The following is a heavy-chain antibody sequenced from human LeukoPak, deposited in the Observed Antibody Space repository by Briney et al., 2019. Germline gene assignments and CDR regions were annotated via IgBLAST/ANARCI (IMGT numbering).Heavy chain of an antibody. J-gene: IGHJ4*02. Sequence: GASVKVSCKASGGTFSSYAISWGRQAPGQGLEWMGGIIPMFATANYAQKFRGRVTMTADESTSTAYMHLSSLRSEDTAVYFCASSGDSSGIDKFWGQGALVTVSS. CDR3: ASSGDSSGIDKF. CDR2: IIPMFATA. V-gene: IGHV1-69*13. D-gene: IGHD3-22*01. CDR1: GGTFSSYA.